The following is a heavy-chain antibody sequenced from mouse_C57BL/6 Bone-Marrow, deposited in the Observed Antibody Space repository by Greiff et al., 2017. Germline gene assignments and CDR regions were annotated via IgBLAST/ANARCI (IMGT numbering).Heavy chain of an antibody. Sequence: EVQLQQSGTVLARPGASVKMSCKTSGYTFTSYWMHWVKQRPGQGLEWIGAIYPGNSDTSYNQKFKGKAKLTAVTSASTAYMELSSLTNEDSAVYYCTTPTTVVEGGFAYWGQGTLVTVSA. D-gene: IGHD1-1*01. V-gene: IGHV1-5*01. CDR3: TTPTTVVEGGFAY. CDR2: IYPGNSDT. CDR1: GYTFTSYW. J-gene: IGHJ3*01.